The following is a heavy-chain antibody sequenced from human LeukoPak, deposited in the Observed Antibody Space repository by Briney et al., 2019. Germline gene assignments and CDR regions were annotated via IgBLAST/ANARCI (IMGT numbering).Heavy chain of an antibody. Sequence: QPGGSLRLSCAASGFTFRSYWMHWVREAPGKGLVWVSRINSDGSSTTYADSVKGRFTISRDNAKNTLYLQMNSLRAEDTAVYYCASAADGGNRRYFDYWGQGTLVTVSS. D-gene: IGHD4-23*01. J-gene: IGHJ4*02. V-gene: IGHV3-74*01. CDR2: INSDGSST. CDR1: GFTFRSYW. CDR3: ASAADGGNRRYFDY.